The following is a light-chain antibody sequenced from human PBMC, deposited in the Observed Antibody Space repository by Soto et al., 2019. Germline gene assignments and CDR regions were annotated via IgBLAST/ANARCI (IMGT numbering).Light chain of an antibody. Sequence: DIQMTQSPSSLSASVGDRVTITCQASQDISNDLNWYQQKLEKAPKLLIYDASNLETGVPSRFSGSGSGTDFTFTISSLQPEDIATYYCQQYDTLPLTVGQGTKVEIK. CDR2: DAS. CDR3: QQYDTLPLT. J-gene: IGKJ2*01. CDR1: QDISND. V-gene: IGKV1-33*01.